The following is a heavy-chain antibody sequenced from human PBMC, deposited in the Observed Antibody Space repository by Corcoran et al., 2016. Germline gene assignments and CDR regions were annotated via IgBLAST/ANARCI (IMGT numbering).Heavy chain of an antibody. CDR1: GGTFSSYA. Sequence: QVQLVQSGAEVKKPGSSVKVSCKASGGTFSSYAISWVRQAPGQGLEWMGGIIPIFGTANYAQKFQGRVTITADESTSTAYMELSSLRAEDTAVYSCAGPVGRTDDYYYGMDVWGQGTTVTVSS. D-gene: IGHD2-21*02. J-gene: IGHJ6*02. CDR2: IIPIFGTA. V-gene: IGHV1-69*01. CDR3: AGPVGRTDDYYYGMDV.